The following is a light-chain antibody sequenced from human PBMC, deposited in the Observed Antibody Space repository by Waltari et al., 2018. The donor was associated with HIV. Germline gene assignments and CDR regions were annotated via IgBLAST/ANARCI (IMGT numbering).Light chain of an antibody. CDR1: DVGDKR. CDR3: QVWDGNSDIYV. J-gene: IGLJ1*01. Sequence: SYVLTQPPSVSVAPGKTARITCGGSDVGDKRVHWYQQKTGQAPVLVMSFDSDRPSGIPERCSGLNSGNTATLTISRVEAGDEADYYCQVWDGNSDIYVFGTGTKVTVL. V-gene: IGLV3-21*04. CDR2: FDS.